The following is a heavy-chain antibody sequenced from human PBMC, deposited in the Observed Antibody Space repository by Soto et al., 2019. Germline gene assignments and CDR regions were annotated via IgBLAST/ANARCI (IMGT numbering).Heavy chain of an antibody. CDR3: ARDSFRPSLYSSGWYHDY. CDR1: GGSISSGGYY. V-gene: IGHV4-31*03. D-gene: IGHD6-19*01. Sequence: SETLSLTCTVSGGSISSGGYYWSWIRQHPGKGLEWIGYIYYSGSTYYNPSLKSRVTISVDTSKNQFSLKLGSVTAADTAVYYCARDSFRPSLYSSGWYHDYWGQGTLVTVSS. J-gene: IGHJ4*02. CDR2: IYYSGST.